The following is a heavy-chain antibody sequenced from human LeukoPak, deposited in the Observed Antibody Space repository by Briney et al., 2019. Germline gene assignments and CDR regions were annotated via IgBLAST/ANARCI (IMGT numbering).Heavy chain of an antibody. J-gene: IGHJ4*02. Sequence: GASVKVSCKASGYTFTSYGISWVRQAPGQGLEWMGWISAYNGNTNYAQKLQGRVTMTTDTSTSTAYMEPGSLRSDDTAVYYCARDPGYCSSTSCLPGAPIDYWGQGTLVTVSS. CDR3: ARDPGYCSSTSCLPGAPIDY. D-gene: IGHD2-2*01. V-gene: IGHV1-18*01. CDR1: GYTFTSYG. CDR2: ISAYNGNT.